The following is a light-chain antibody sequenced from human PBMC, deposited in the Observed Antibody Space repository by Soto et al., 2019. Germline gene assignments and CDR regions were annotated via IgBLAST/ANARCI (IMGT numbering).Light chain of an antibody. CDR3: VSWDNSLSAWV. CDR1: SSNIGNNY. CDR2: ENI. Sequence: QSVLTQPPSVSAAPGQKVTISCSGSSSNIGNNYVSWHQQFPGTAPKLLIYENIKRPSEIPDRFSGSKSGTSATLGITGLQTGDEADYYCVSWDNSLSAWVFGAGTKVTVL. V-gene: IGLV1-51*02. J-gene: IGLJ1*01.